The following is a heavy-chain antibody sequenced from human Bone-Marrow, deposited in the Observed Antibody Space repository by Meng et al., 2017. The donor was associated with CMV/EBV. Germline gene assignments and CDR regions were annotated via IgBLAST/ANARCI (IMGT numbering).Heavy chain of an antibody. J-gene: IGHJ4*02. Sequence: LSLTCAASGFTFSDYYMSWIRQAPGKGLEWVSYISSSGSTIYYADSVKGRFTISRDNAKNSLYLQMNSLRAEDTAVYYCARDRGSVLRFLEWPSLFDYWGQGNRVTCSS. CDR1: GFTFSDYY. V-gene: IGHV3-11*04. D-gene: IGHD3-3*01. CDR2: ISSSGSTI. CDR3: ARDRGSVLRFLEWPSLFDY.